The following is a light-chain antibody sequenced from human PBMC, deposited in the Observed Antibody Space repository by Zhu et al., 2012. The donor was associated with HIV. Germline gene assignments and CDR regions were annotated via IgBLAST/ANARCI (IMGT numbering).Light chain of an antibody. J-gene: IGKJ1*01. CDR2: AAS. V-gene: IGKV3-20*01. CDR1: HSITSSY. Sequence: IVLTQSPGTLSFSPGERATLSCRASHSITSSYLAWYQQKPGQAPRLLIYAASNRATGIPDRFSGTGSGTDFTLTISRLEPEDFAVYYCLQYGSSPRTFGQGTKVEI. CDR3: LQYGSSPRT.